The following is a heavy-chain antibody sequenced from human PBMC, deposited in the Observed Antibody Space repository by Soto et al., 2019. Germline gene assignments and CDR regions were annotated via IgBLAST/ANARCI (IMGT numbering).Heavy chain of an antibody. CDR2: MYYSGST. CDR1: GGSISSSNYH. V-gene: IGHV4-39*01. D-gene: IGHD3-3*01. J-gene: IGHJ6*02. Sequence: SETLSLTCTVSGGSISSSNYHWGWIRQPPGKGLEWIGSMYYSGSTYYNPSLKSRVTISVDTSKNQFSLKLSSVTAADTAVYYCARHEYRHDFWFPLYGMDVWGQGTTVT. CDR3: ARHEYRHDFWFPLYGMDV.